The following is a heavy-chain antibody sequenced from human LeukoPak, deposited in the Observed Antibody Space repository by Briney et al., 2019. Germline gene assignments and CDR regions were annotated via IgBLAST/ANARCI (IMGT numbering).Heavy chain of an antibody. CDR3: ARDGLSPDIVVVTAPRSDAFDI. V-gene: IGHV3-30-3*01. CDR2: ISYDGSNK. D-gene: IGHD2-21*02. Sequence: GGSLRLSCAASGFTFSSYAMPWVRQAPGKGLEWVAVISYDGSNKYYADSVKGRFTISRDNSKNTLYLQMNSLRAEDTAVYYCARDGLSPDIVVVTAPRSDAFDIWGQGTMVTVSS. J-gene: IGHJ3*02. CDR1: GFTFSSYA.